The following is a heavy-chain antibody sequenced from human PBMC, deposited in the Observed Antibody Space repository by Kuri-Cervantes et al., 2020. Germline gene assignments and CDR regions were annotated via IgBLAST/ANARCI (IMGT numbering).Heavy chain of an antibody. Sequence: GSLRLSCTVSGGSISSYYWSWIRQHPGKGLEWIGYIYYSGSTYYNPSLKSRVTISVDTPKNQFSLKLSSVTAEDTAVYYCARAGLSQEMATPFDYWGQGTLVTVSS. D-gene: IGHD5-24*01. V-gene: IGHV4-59*01. CDR2: IYYSGST. J-gene: IGHJ4*02. CDR3: ARAGLSQEMATPFDY. CDR1: GGSISSYY.